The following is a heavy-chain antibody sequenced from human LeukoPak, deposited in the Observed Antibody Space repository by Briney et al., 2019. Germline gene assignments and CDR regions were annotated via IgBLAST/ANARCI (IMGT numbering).Heavy chain of an antibody. Sequence: PSETLSLTCTVSGGSISSYYWSWIRQPPGKGLEWIGEINHSGSTNYNPSLKSRVTISVGTSKNQFSLKLSSVTAADTAVYYCARAPVFDYWGQGTLVTVSS. CDR1: GGSISSYY. CDR3: ARAPVFDY. J-gene: IGHJ4*02. V-gene: IGHV4-34*01. CDR2: INHSGST.